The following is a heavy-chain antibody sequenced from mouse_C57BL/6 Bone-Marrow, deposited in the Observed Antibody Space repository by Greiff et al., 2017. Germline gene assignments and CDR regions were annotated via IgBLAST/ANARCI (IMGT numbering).Heavy chain of an antibody. D-gene: IGHD2-4*01. CDR1: GYTFTSYW. V-gene: IGHV1-74*01. CDR2: IHPSDSDT. CDR3: AIGMFYYDYPRFAY. Sequence: QVQLQQPGAELVKPGASVKVSCKASGYTFTSYWMHWVKQRPGQGLEWIGRIHPSDSDTNYNQKFKGKATLTVDKSSSTAYMQLSSLTSEDSAVYYCAIGMFYYDYPRFAYWGQGTLVTVSA. J-gene: IGHJ3*01.